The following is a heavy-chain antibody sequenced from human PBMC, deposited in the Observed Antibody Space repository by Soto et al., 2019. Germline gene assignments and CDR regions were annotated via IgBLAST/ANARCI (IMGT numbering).Heavy chain of an antibody. J-gene: IGHJ6*02. CDR3: AMCIAARPLGYYYGMDV. CDR2: IDPSDSYT. Sequence: GESLKISCKGSGYSFTSYWISWVRQMPGKGLEWMGRIDPSDSYTNYSPSFQGHVTISADKSISTAYLQWSSLKASDTAMYYCAMCIAARPLGYYYGMDVWGQGTTVTVSS. V-gene: IGHV5-10-1*01. CDR1: GYSFTSYW. D-gene: IGHD6-6*01.